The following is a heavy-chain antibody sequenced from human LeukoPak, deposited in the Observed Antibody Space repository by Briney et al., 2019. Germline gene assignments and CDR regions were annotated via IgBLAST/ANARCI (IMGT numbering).Heavy chain of an antibody. D-gene: IGHD1-26*01. CDR3: SLESGAFCPFGY. CDR2: ISLTGET. J-gene: IGHJ4*02. V-gene: IGHV4-4*02. CDR1: GGSISSTNW. Sequence: SETLSLTCDVSGGSISSTNWWSWVRQPPGQGLERIGEISLTGETNYNPSLNGRVTMSLDKSRNQLSLMLTSVTAADTAIYYCSLESGAFCPFGYWGQGTLVIVPP.